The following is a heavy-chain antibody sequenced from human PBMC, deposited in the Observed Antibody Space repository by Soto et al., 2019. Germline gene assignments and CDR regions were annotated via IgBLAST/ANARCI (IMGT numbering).Heavy chain of an antibody. D-gene: IGHD2-2*01. CDR3: ARLGYCSSTSCYERFDP. CDR2: IIPILGIA. Sequence: GASVKVSCKASGGTFSSYTISWVRQAPGQGLEWMGRIIPILGIANYAQKFQGRVTITADKSTSTAYMELSSLRSEDTAVYYCARLGYCSSTSCYERFDPWGQGTLVTVSS. CDR1: GGTFSSYT. V-gene: IGHV1-69*02. J-gene: IGHJ5*02.